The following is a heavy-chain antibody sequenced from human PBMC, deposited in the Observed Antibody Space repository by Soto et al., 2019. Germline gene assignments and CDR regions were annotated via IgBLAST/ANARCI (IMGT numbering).Heavy chain of an antibody. CDR3: ARVRITMVRGVIHNWFAP. J-gene: IGHJ5*02. D-gene: IGHD3-10*01. V-gene: IGHV1-8*01. CDR2: MNPNSGNT. Sequence: QVQLVQSGAEVKKPGASVKVSCKASGYTFTSYDINWVRQATGQGLEWMGWMNPNSGNTGYAQKFQVRVTMTRNTSISTAYMELSSLRSEDTSVYYCARVRITMVRGVIHNWFAPWGQGTLVTVSS. CDR1: GYTFTSYD.